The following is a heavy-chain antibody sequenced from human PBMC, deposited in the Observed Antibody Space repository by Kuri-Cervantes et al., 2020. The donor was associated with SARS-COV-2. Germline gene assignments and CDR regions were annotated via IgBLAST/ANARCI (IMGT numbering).Heavy chain of an antibody. Sequence: GGSLRLSCAASGFTFSSYAMHWVRQAPGKGLEWVAVISYDGSNKYYADSVKGRFTISRDNSKNTLYLQMNSLRAEDTVVYYCARERSYYDFWSGYSDNWLDPWGQGTLVTVSS. D-gene: IGHD3-3*01. CDR2: ISYDGSNK. V-gene: IGHV3-30-3*01. J-gene: IGHJ5*02. CDR1: GFTFSSYA. CDR3: ARERSYYDFWSGYSDNWLDP.